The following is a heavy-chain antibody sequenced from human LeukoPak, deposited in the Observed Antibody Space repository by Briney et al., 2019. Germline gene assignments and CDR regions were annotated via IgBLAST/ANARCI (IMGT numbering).Heavy chain of an antibody. J-gene: IGHJ4*02. CDR3: AKRTVYYDILTGRPDY. CDR2: ISGSGGST. CDR1: GFTFSSYA. V-gene: IGHV3-23*01. Sequence: GGSLRLSCAASGFTFSSYAMSWVRQAPGKGLEWVSAISGSGGSTYYADSVKGRFTISRDNSKNTLYLQMNSLRAEDTAVYYCAKRTVYYDILTGRPDYWGQGTLVTVSS. D-gene: IGHD3-9*01.